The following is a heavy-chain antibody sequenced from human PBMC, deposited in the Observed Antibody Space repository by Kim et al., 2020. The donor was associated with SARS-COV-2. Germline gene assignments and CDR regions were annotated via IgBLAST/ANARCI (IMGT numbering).Heavy chain of an antibody. J-gene: IGHJ4*02. CDR2: ISGSGGST. D-gene: IGHD3-22*01. V-gene: IGHV3-23*01. CDR3: ARSYYYDSSGYYPTASYYFDY. CDR1: GFTFSSYA. Sequence: GGSLRLSCAASGFTFSSYAMSWVRQAPGKGLEWVSAISGSGGSTYYADSVKGRFTISRDNSKNTLYLQMNSLRAEDTAVYYCARSYYYDSSGYYPTASYYFDYWGQGTLVTVSS.